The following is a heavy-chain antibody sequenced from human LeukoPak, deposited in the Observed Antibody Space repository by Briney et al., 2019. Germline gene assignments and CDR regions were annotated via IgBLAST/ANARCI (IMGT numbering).Heavy chain of an antibody. CDR2: IYYSGSI. D-gene: IGHD5-12*01. Sequence: SETLSLTCTVSGGSISSSSYYWGWIRQPPGKGLEWIGSIYYSGSIYYNPSLKSRVTISVDTSKNQFSLKLSSVTAADTAVYYCARARQWLRFGDWFDPWGQGTLVTVSS. CDR3: ARARQWLRFGDWFDP. CDR1: GGSISSSSYY. J-gene: IGHJ5*02. V-gene: IGHV4-39*07.